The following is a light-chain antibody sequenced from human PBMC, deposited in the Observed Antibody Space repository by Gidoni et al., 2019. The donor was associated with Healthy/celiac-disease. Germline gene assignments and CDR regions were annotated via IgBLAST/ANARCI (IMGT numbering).Light chain of an antibody. CDR3: QQYGSSPYT. V-gene: IGKV3-20*01. J-gene: IGKJ2*01. CDR1: QSVSGSY. CDR2: GAS. Sequence: EIVLTQSPGTLSLSPGERATLSCRASQSVSGSYLAWYQHKPGQAPRLLIYGASSRATGIPDRFSGSGSGTDFTLTISRLEPEDFAVYYCQQYGSSPYTFGQXTKLEIK.